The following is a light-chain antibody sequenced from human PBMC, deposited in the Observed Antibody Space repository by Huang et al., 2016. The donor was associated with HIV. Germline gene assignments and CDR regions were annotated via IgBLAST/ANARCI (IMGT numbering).Light chain of an antibody. Sequence: EIVMTQSPASLSVSPGETATLSCRASQSVRSILAWYQQKPGQAPRLLIYGASTRATGIPARFSGSGSGTEFTLTINSLKSEDFAVYYRQQYDDWPLTFGGGTKVEMK. CDR1: QSVRSI. V-gene: IGKV3-15*01. J-gene: IGKJ4*01. CDR2: GAS. CDR3: QQYDDWPLT.